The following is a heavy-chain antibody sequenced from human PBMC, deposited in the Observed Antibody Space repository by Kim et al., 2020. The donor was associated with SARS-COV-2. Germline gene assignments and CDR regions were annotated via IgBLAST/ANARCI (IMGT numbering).Heavy chain of an antibody. D-gene: IGHD4-17*01. CDR3: TSTGGLGDYDAFDI. V-gene: IGHV3-15*01. CDR1: GFTFSDAW. CDR2: IRAKTEGGTT. Sequence: GGSLRLSCAASGFTFSDAWMSWVRQPPGKGLEWVGRIRAKTEGGTTVYAAPVKGRFTISRDDSKNMLYLQMSSLKTEDRAVYYCTSTGGLGDYDAFDIWGQGTTVTVSS. J-gene: IGHJ3*02.